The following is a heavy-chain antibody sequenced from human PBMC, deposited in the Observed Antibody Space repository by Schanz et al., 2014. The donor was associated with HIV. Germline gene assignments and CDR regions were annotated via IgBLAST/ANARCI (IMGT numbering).Heavy chain of an antibody. CDR1: GFTFSSQA. Sequence: EVQLLESGGGLVQPGGSLRLSCAASGFTFSSQAMSWVRQAPGKGPEWVSALSGGNGDTFYADYADSVKGRFTISRDNAKNLLYLQMNSLRVEDTAVYYCARWGRNGQGHGMDVWGQGTTVIVSS. J-gene: IGHJ6*02. V-gene: IGHV3-23*01. CDR2: LSGGNGDT. D-gene: IGHD7-27*01. CDR3: ARWGRNGQGHGMDV.